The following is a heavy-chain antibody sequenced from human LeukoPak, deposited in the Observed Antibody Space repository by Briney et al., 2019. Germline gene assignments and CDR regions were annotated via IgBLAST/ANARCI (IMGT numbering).Heavy chain of an antibody. J-gene: IGHJ6*04. CDR2: IIPIFGTA. CDR1: GGTFSSYA. V-gene: IGHV1-69*01. CDR3: ASPKAAAGPYSNYSTYCMAF. D-gene: IGHD6-13*01. Sequence: SVKVSCKASGGTFSSYAISWVRQAPGQGLEWMGGIIPIFGTANYAQKFQGRVTITADESTSTAYMELSSLRSEDTAVYYFASPKAAAGPYSNYSTYCMAFWGKGTPVTVSS.